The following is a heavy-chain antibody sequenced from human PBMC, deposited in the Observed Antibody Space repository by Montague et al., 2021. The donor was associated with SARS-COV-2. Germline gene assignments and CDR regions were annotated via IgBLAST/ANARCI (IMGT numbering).Heavy chain of an antibody. CDR1: GGSISSSSYY. CDR2: NYYSGCT. V-gene: IGHV4-39*01. Sequence: SETLSLTCTVSGGSISSSSYYWGWIRQPPGKGLVWIGCNYYSGCTYYNPSLKSRVTIYVDTSKNQFSLKLSSVTAADTAVYYCANPTYYYDSSGSDAFDIWGQGTLVTVSS. D-gene: IGHD3-22*01. J-gene: IGHJ3*02. CDR3: ANPTYYYDSSGSDAFDI.